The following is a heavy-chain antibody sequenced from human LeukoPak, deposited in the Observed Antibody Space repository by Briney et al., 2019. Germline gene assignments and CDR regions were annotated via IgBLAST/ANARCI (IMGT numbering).Heavy chain of an antibody. Sequence: PSQTLSLTCTVSGGSISSDDYYWSWIRQPPGKGLEWIGYIYYSGSTYYNPSLKSRVTISVDTSKNQFSLKLSSVTAADTAVYYCARGEEGYCSGGSCYSNWFDPWGQGTLVTVSS. J-gene: IGHJ5*02. CDR1: GGSISSDDYY. D-gene: IGHD2-15*01. CDR3: ARGEEGYCSGGSCYSNWFDP. V-gene: IGHV4-30-4*08. CDR2: IYYSGST.